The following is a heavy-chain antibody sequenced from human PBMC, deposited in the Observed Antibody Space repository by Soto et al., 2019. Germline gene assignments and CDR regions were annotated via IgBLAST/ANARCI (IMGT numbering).Heavy chain of an antibody. CDR3: ARGRDRYCSGGSCSHGMDV. CDR2: IYYSGST. CDR1: GGSISSGGYY. J-gene: IGHJ6*02. Sequence: QVQLQESGPGLVKPSQTLSLTCTVSGGSISSGGYYWSWIRQHPGKGLEWIGYIYYSGSTYYNPSLKSRVTISVDTSKNQFSLKLSSVTAADTAVYYCARGRDRYCSGGSCSHGMDVWGQGTTVTVSS. D-gene: IGHD2-15*01. V-gene: IGHV4-31*03.